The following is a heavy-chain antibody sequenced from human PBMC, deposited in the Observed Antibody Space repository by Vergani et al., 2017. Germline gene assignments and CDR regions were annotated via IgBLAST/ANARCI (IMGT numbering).Heavy chain of an antibody. V-gene: IGHV4-34*01. CDR2: IDHTGRP. D-gene: IGHD4-11*01. J-gene: IGHJ6*03. CDR3: ARVNTETNGHLFYYYYMDV. Sequence: QVQLQQWGGGLLKPSETLSLTCVVNGGSFTSYHWTWIRQSPGEGLEWVGDIDHTGRPDDNPSLKSRLTMSVGKSRNQFSLTLNSVTATDTAIYFCARVNTETNGHLFYYYYMDVWGQGTAVTVS. CDR1: GGSFTSYH.